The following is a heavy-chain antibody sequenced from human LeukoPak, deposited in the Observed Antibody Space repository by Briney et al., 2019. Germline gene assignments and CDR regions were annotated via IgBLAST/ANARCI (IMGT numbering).Heavy chain of an antibody. V-gene: IGHV4-39*01. CDR2: MYYRGIA. Sequence: SETLSLTCTVSRVSLSTSTYYWGWIRQPPGKGLEWIVSMYYRGIAYYNESLKSRVTISVDTSTTQFTLRLTSVTASETAIFYCARQGGWGGAASLLENSGQGTLVTVSS. CDR1: RVSLSTSTYY. D-gene: IGHD3-16*01. CDR3: ARQGGWGGAASLLEN. J-gene: IGHJ1*01.